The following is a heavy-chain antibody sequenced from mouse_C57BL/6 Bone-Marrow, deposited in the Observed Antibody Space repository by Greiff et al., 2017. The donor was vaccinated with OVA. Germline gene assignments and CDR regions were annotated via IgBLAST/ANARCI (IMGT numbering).Heavy chain of an antibody. V-gene: IGHV1-64*01. CDR1: GYTFTSYW. D-gene: IGHD1-1*01. Sequence: QVHVKQPGAELVKPGASVKLSCKASGYTFTSYWMHWVKQRPGQGLEWIGMIHPNSGSTNYNEKFKSKATLPVYKSSSTAYMQLSSLTSEYSAVYYCASPFLIPTVVATPDYWGQGTTLTVSS. CDR2: IHPNSGST. CDR3: ASPFLIPTVVATPDY. J-gene: IGHJ2*01.